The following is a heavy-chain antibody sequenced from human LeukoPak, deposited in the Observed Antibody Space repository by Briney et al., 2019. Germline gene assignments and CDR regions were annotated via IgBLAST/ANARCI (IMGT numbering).Heavy chain of an antibody. Sequence: SQTHTLICAISGDSVSSNSAAWNRIRQSPSRGLEWLGRTYYRSKWYNDYAVSVKSRITINPDTSKNQFSLQLNSVTPEDTAVYYCARDREEGYCSGGSCYWGYYYYYGMDVWGQGTTVTVSS. CDR1: GDSVSSNSAA. CDR3: ARDREEGYCSGGSCYWGYYYYYGMDV. V-gene: IGHV6-1*01. J-gene: IGHJ6*01. CDR2: TYYRSKWYN. D-gene: IGHD2-15*01.